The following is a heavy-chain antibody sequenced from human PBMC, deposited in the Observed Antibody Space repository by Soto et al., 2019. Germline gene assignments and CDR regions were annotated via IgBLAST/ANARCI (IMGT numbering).Heavy chain of an antibody. CDR2: IIPIFGTA. V-gene: IGHV1-69*06. J-gene: IGHJ6*02. CDR1: GGTFSSYA. Sequence: SVKVSCKASGGTFSSYAISWVRQAPGQGREGMGGIIPIFGTANYAQKFQGRVTITADKTTSTAYMELRSLKSEDTAVYYCARDTWDSSSPGSYYYYGMDVWGRGTTVTVSS. D-gene: IGHD6-13*01. CDR3: ARDTWDSSSPGSYYYYGMDV.